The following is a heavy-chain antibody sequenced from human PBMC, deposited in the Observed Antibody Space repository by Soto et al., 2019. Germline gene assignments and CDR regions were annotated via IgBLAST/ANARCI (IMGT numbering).Heavy chain of an antibody. Sequence: SETLSLTCTVSGGSISSGGYYWSWIRQHPGKGLEWIGYIYYSRSTYYNPSLKSRVTISVDTSKNQFSLKLSSVTAADTAVYYCARGRMLMRAFDIWGQGTMVT. J-gene: IGHJ3*02. D-gene: IGHD3-10*02. CDR2: IYYSRST. CDR1: GGSISSGGYY. CDR3: ARGRMLMRAFDI. V-gene: IGHV4-31*03.